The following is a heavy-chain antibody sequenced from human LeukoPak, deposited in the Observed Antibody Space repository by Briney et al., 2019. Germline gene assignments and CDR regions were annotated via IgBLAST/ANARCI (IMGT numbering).Heavy chain of an antibody. J-gene: IGHJ6*03. CDR2: IYYSGST. Sequence: PSETLSLTCTVSAGSISSSSYYWGWIRQPPGKGLEWIVYIYYSGSTNYNPSLKSRVTISVDTSKNQFSLKLSSVTAADTAVYYCARGQFATDYYYSYMDVWGKGTTVTVSS. CDR3: ARGQFATDYYYSYMDV. V-gene: IGHV4-61*05. CDR1: AGSISSSSYY. D-gene: IGHD3-10*01.